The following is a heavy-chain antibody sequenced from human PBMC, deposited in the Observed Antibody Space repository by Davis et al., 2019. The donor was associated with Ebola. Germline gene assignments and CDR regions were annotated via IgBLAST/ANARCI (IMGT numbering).Heavy chain of an antibody. CDR3: ARGIYDGSTYYHRYYFDY. Sequence: GESLKISCAASGFTFSSYAMHWVRQAPGKGLEWVAAISYDASNEYHADSMKGRFTISRDNSKNALYLQMNSLRAEDTAIYYCARGIYDGSTYYHRYYFDYWGQGTLVTVSS. J-gene: IGHJ4*02. V-gene: IGHV3-30*03. D-gene: IGHD3-22*01. CDR1: GFTFSSYA. CDR2: ISYDASNE.